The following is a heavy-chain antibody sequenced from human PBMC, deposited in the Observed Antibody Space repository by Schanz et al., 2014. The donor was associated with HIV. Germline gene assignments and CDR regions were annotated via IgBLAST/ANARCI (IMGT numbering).Heavy chain of an antibody. D-gene: IGHD2-8*01. Sequence: VQVVESGGGVVQPGRSLRLSCAASGFTFSNDWMHWVRQAPGKGLEWVSSISTTSTYIYYGDSGKGRFTVSRDNANNSLLLQMDSLRAEDSAVYYCARGTAEYCINGVCSGLDVWGQGTTVTVSS. V-gene: IGHV3-21*01. CDR1: GFTFSNDW. CDR2: ISTTSTYI. J-gene: IGHJ6*02. CDR3: ARGTAEYCINGVCSGLDV.